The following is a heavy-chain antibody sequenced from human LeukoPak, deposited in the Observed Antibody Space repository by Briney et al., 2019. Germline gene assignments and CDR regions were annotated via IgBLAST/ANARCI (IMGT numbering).Heavy chain of an antibody. V-gene: IGHV3-7*01. D-gene: IGHD3-22*01. J-gene: IGHJ3*02. CDR3: ASSYFDNSLHAYDI. Sequence: GGSLRLSCAASGFTFGGYGIHWVRQAPGKGLEWVANIKQDGSEMYYVDSVKGRFTISRDNTKNSLFLHMSSLRAEDTAVYFCASSYFDNSLHAYDIWGQGTMVTVSS. CDR2: IKQDGSEM. CDR1: GFTFGGYG.